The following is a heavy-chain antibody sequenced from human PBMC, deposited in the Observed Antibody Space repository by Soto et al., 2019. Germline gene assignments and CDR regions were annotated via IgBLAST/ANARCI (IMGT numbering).Heavy chain of an antibody. CDR3: ARSRNSAVADSFDF. CDR1: GFTFSRYA. CDR2: ISGNGSNK. J-gene: IGHJ4*02. Sequence: QVQVVESGGGVVQPGRSLRISCAASGFTFSRYAIHRVRQAPGRGLEWVAVISGNGSNKYYVDSVKGRFTTSRDNSKNTLYLQMNSLRDEDTAVYYCARSRNSAVADSFDFWGQGTLVTVSS. V-gene: IGHV3-30*04. D-gene: IGHD3-10*01.